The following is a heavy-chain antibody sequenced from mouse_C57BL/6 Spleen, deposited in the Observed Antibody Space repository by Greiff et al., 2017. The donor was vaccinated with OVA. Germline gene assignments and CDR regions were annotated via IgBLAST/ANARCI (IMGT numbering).Heavy chain of an antibody. V-gene: IGHV1-15*01. CDR1: GYTFTDYE. Sequence: VKLVESGAELVRPGASVTLSCKASGYTFTDYEMHWVKQTPVHGLEWIGAIDPETGGTAYNQKFKGKAILTADKSSSTAYMELRSLTSEDSAVYYCTRDYARDFAYWGQGTLVTVSA. D-gene: IGHD2-4*01. J-gene: IGHJ3*01. CDR2: IDPETGGT. CDR3: TRDYARDFAY.